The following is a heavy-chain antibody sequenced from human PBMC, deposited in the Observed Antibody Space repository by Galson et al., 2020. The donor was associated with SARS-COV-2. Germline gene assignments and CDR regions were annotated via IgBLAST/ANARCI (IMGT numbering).Heavy chain of an antibody. D-gene: IGHD3-22*01. CDR1: GFTVSSNY. Sequence: GESLKISCAASGFTVSSNYMSWVRQAPGKGLEWVSVIYSGGSTYYADSVKGRFTISRDNSKNTLYLQMNSLRAEDTAVYYCARDPVRYYDSSGYESHDAFDIWGQGTMVTVSS. V-gene: IGHV3-66*02. J-gene: IGHJ3*02. CDR3: ARDPVRYYDSSGYESHDAFDI. CDR2: IYSGGST.